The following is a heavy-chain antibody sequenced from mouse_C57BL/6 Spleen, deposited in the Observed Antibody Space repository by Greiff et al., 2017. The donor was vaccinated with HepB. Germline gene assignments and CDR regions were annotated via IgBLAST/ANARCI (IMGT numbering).Heavy chain of an antibody. Sequence: VQLQQSGAELVKPGASVKLSCKASGYTFTSYWMQWVKQRPGQGLEWIGEIDPSDSYTNYNQKFKGKATLTVDTSSSTAYLQLSSLTSEDSAVYYCARRGFYDGSSRYFDVWGTGTTVTVSS. CDR2: IDPSDSYT. CDR1: GYTFTSYW. CDR3: ARRGFYDGSSRYFDV. J-gene: IGHJ1*03. D-gene: IGHD1-1*01. V-gene: IGHV1-50*01.